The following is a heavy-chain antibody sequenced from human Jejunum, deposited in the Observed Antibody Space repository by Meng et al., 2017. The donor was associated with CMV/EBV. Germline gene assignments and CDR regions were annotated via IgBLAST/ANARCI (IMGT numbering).Heavy chain of an antibody. V-gene: IGHV3-7*04. CDR1: GFNFKDYW. CDR3: TRALDY. Sequence: SLRLSCAASGFNFKDYWMDWVRQAPGRGLEWVANIRYDGGERYYVNSVESRFFIYRDNARNTLYLQMNSLRGDDSAIYYCTRALDYWGQGTPVTVSS. J-gene: IGHJ4*02. CDR2: IRYDGGER.